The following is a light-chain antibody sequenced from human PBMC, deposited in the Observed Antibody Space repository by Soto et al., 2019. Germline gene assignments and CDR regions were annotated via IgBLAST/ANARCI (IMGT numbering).Light chain of an antibody. V-gene: IGKV3-20*01. CDR1: QSVDSNY. Sequence: EIVLTQSPGTLSLSPGERATLSCRASQSVDSNYLAWYQQKPGQAPRLLIYGAFTRATGIPDRFSGSGSGTDFTLTISRLEPEDFAVYYCQHYGSSWTFGQGTKVDIK. CDR2: GAF. CDR3: QHYGSSWT. J-gene: IGKJ1*01.